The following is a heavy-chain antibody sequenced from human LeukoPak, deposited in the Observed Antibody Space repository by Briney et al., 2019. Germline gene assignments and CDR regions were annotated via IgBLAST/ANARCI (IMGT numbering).Heavy chain of an antibody. CDR3: ARVGPPRRGVRGALFG. D-gene: IGHD3-10*01. Sequence: GASVKVSCKASGYTFTSYDINWVRQATGQGLEWMGWMNPNSGNTGYAQKFQGRVTMTRNTSISTAYMELSSLRSEDTAVYYCARVGPPRRGVRGALFGWGQGTLVTVSS. CDR1: GYTFTSYD. J-gene: IGHJ4*02. CDR2: MNPNSGNT. V-gene: IGHV1-8*01.